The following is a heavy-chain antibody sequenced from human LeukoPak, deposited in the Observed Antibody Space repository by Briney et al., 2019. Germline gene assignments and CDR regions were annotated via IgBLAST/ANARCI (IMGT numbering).Heavy chain of an antibody. V-gene: IGHV1-8*01. J-gene: IGHJ4*02. CDR2: INPNTGTT. CDR1: GYTFTSYD. CDR3: ARGRGGGHFDY. D-gene: IGHD3-10*01. Sequence: ASVKVSFKSSGYTFTSYDINWVRQAAGQGLEWMGWINPNTGTTDYAQKFQGRVTVTRDTSISTAYMDLSSLRSDDTAVYYCARGRGGGHFDYWGQGTLVTVSS.